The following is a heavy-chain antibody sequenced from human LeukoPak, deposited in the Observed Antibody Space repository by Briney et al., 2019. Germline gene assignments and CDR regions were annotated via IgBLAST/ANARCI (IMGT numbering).Heavy chain of an antibody. CDR2: IYSGGST. V-gene: IGHV3-53*01. J-gene: IGHJ4*02. CDR1: GFTVSSNY. D-gene: IGHD6-19*01. CDR3: ARTHIAVAGEFDY. Sequence: GGSLRLSCAASGFTVSSNYMSWVRQAPGKGLEWVSVIYSGGSTYYADSVKGRFTISRDNSKNTLYLQMNSLRAEDTAVYYCARTHIAVAGEFDYWGQGTLVTVSS.